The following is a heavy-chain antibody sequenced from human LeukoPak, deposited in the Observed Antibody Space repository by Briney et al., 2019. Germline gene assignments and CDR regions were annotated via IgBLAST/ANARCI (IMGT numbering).Heavy chain of an antibody. D-gene: IGHD3-3*01. CDR3: TTNAYYDFWSGYYEDDDY. Sequence: GGSLRLSCAASGFTFSNAWMSWVRQAPGKGLEWVGRIKSKTDGGTTDYAAPVKGRFTISRDGSKNTLYLQMNSLKTEDTAVYYCTTNAYYDFWSGYYEDDDYWGQGTLVTVSS. CDR2: IKSKTDGGTT. J-gene: IGHJ4*02. CDR1: GFTFSNAW. V-gene: IGHV3-15*01.